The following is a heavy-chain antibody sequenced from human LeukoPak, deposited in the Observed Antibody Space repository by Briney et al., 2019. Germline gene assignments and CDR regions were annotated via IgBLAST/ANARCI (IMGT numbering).Heavy chain of an antibody. J-gene: IGHJ5*02. V-gene: IGHV3-30-3*01. Sequence: PGRSLRLSCAASGFTFSSYAMHWVRQAPGKGLEWVAVISHDGSNKYYADSVKGRFTISRDNSKNTLYLQMNSLRAEDTAVYYCAKEPASSGWFDPWGQGTLVAVSS. CDR3: AKEPASSGWFDP. CDR2: ISHDGSNK. CDR1: GFTFSSYA. D-gene: IGHD6-19*01.